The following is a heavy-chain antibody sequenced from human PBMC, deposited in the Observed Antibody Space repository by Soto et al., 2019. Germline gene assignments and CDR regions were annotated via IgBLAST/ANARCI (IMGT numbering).Heavy chain of an antibody. J-gene: IGHJ3*02. Sequence: PSETLSLTCTVSGGSISSYYWSWIRQPPGKGLEWIGYIYYSGSTNYNPSLKSRVTISVDTSKNQFSLKLSSVTAVDTAVYYCARKWELLDDVFDIWAQGTMVTVSS. D-gene: IGHD1-26*01. CDR3: ARKWELLDDVFDI. CDR1: GGSISSYY. V-gene: IGHV4-59*01. CDR2: IYYSGST.